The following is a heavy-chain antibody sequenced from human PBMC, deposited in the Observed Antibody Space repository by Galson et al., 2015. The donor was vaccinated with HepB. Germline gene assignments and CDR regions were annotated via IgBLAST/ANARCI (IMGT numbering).Heavy chain of an antibody. D-gene: IGHD2/OR15-2a*01. V-gene: IGHV1-8*01. J-gene: IGHJ6*02. CDR3: ARGNTLDV. CDR1: GYSFTSYD. Sequence: SVKVSCKASGYSFTSYDINWVRQATGQGLEWMGWMNTNSGATGYAQRFQGRVSMTRNTSSSTAYMEVTSLRSDDTALYYCARGNTLDVWGQGTTVTVSS. CDR2: MNTNSGAT.